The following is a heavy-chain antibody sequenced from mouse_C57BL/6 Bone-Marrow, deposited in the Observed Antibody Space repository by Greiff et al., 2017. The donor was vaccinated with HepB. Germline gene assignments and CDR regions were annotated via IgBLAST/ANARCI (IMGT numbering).Heavy chain of an antibody. J-gene: IGHJ3*01. V-gene: IGHV1-75*01. CDR2: IFPGSGST. D-gene: IGHD1-1*01. CDR1: GYTFTDYY. Sequence: SGPELVKPGASVKISCKASGYTFTDYYINWVKQRPGQGLEWIGWIFPGSGSTYYNEKFKGKATLTVDKSSSTAYMLLSSLTSEDSAVYFCARTSITTVVARDCSFAYWGQGTLVTVSA. CDR3: ARTSITTVVARDCSFAY.